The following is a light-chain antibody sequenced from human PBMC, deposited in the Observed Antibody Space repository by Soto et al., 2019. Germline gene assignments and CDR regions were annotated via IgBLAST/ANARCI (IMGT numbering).Light chain of an antibody. V-gene: IGKV3-15*01. J-gene: IGKJ1*01. CDR1: QSVGRI. CDR2: GAS. Sequence: EIVMTQSPATLSVSPGERATLSYRASQSVGRILAWYQQKPGQAPMLLIYGASTRATGTPARFSGSGCGTEFTLTISSLQSGDVAVYYCQQDNNWPQTFGQGTKVEIK. CDR3: QQDNNWPQT.